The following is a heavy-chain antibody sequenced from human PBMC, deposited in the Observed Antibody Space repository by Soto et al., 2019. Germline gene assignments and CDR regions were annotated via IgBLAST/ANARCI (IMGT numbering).Heavy chain of an antibody. CDR2: IFSKDEK. J-gene: IGHJ5*02. CDR3: ASTYSTSWYWFDP. V-gene: IGHV2-26*04. CDR1: GFSLSNAGLG. Sequence: QVTVKESGPVLVKPTETLTLTCTVSGFSLSNAGLGVSWIRNPPGKALEWLAHIFSKDEKSYSTSLKSRLTISKDTSKSQVVLTMTNMDPVDTATYYCASTYSTSWYWFDPWGQGTLVTVSS. D-gene: IGHD6-13*01.